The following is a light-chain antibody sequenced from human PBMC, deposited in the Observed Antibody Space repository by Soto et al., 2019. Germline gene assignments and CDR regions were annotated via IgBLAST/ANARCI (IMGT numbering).Light chain of an antibody. V-gene: IGKV3-20*01. CDR3: QLYDSSSYT. CDR2: GAS. J-gene: IGKJ2*01. CDR1: QSITSSY. Sequence: EIVLTQSPGTLSLSPGERATLSCRASQSITSSYLTWYQQKPGQAPRLLIYGASRRATDIPDRFSGSGAGTDFTLTISRLEPEDFAVYYCQLYDSSSYTFGQGKKLEIK.